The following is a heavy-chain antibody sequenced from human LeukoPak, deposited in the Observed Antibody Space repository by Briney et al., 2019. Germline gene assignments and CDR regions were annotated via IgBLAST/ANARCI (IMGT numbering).Heavy chain of an antibody. D-gene: IGHD1-26*01. Sequence: PSETLSFTCTVSGGSISSSSYYWGWIRHPPGKGLEWIGSIYYSGSTYYNPSLKSRVTISVDTSKNQFSLKLSSVTAADTAVYYCARHVGGTRFLDYWGQGTLVTVSS. V-gene: IGHV4-39*01. CDR2: IYYSGST. CDR3: ARHVGGTRFLDY. J-gene: IGHJ4*02. CDR1: GGSISSSSYY.